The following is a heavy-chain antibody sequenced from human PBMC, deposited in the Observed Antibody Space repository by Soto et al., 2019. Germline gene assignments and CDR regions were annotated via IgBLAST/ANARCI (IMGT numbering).Heavy chain of an antibody. V-gene: IGHV1-18*01. D-gene: IGHD5-18*01. CDR1: GYTFYSHS. CDR2: INADYGNT. J-gene: IGHJ6*01. Sequence: QAQLVQSGAEVRKPGASVKVSCKASGYTFYSHSISWVRQAPGQGLEWMGRINADYGNTQYAQKFRGRVTMTTDTSTPTVYMELTNLRSDDTAVYYCARCIQGASYYGMDVWGKGPRSPSPQ. CDR3: ARCIQGASYYGMDV.